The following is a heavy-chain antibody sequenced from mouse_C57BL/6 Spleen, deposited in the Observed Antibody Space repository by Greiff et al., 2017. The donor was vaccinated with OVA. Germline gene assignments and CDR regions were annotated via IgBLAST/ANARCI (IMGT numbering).Heavy chain of an antibody. D-gene: IGHD1-1*01. J-gene: IGHJ1*03. CDR2: IYPGGGYT. CDR3: ARGDYYGSSPSYWYFDV. V-gene: IGHV1-63*01. Sequence: VQLQESGAELVRPGTSVKMSCKASGYTFTNYWIGWAKQRPGHGLEWIGDIYPGGGYTNYNEKFKGKATLTADKSSSTAYMQFSSLTSEDSAIYYCARGDYYGSSPSYWYFDVWGTGTTVTVSS. CDR1: GYTFTNYW.